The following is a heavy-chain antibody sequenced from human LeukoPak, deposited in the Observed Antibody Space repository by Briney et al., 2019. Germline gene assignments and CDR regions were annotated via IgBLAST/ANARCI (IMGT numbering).Heavy chain of an antibody. D-gene: IGHD4-17*01. Sequence: SETLSLTCTVSGGSISSGSYYWSWIRQPAVKGLEWIGRIYTSGSTNYNPSLKSRVTISVDTSKNQFSLKLSSVTAADTAVYYCARDRGYGLGYWGQGTLVTVSS. CDR3: ARDRGYGLGY. CDR2: IYTSGST. V-gene: IGHV4-61*02. CDR1: GGSISSGSYY. J-gene: IGHJ4*02.